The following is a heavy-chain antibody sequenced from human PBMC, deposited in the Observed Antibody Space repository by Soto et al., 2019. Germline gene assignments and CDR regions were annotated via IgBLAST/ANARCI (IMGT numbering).Heavy chain of an antibody. V-gene: IGHV4-59*01. D-gene: IGHD3-16*01. CDR3: ARDSNFWGPFDP. Sequence: ASETLSLTCTVSGGSISSYYWSWIRQPPGKGLEWIGYIFYSGSTNYNPSLKSRVTISVDTSKNQFSLKLRSVTAADTAVYYCARDSNFWGPFDPWGQGTLVTVSS. CDR2: IFYSGST. CDR1: GGSISSYY. J-gene: IGHJ5*02.